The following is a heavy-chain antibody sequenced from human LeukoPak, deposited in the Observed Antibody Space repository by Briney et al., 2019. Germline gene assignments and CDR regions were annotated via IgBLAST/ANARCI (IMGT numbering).Heavy chain of an antibody. D-gene: IGHD1-26*01. CDR1: GGSISSCY. Sequence: SETLSLTCTVSGGSISSCYWSWIRQPAGKGLEWIGRIYTSGSTNYNASLKSRVSMSVDTSKNQFSLKLSSVTAADTAVFYCARENSGSYREFDYWGQGTLVTVSS. CDR3: ARENSGSYREFDY. V-gene: IGHV4-4*07. J-gene: IGHJ4*02. CDR2: IYTSGST.